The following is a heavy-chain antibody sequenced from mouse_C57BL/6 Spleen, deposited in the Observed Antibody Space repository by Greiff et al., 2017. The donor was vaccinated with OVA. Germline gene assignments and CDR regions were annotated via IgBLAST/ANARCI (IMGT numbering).Heavy chain of an antibody. CDR1: GYTFTSYW. CDR3: ARSFITTVVEDGLYYCAMDY. V-gene: IGHV1-64*01. D-gene: IGHD1-1*01. J-gene: IGHJ4*01. CDR2: IHPNSGST. Sequence: QVQLQQPGAELVKPGASVKLSCKASGYTFTSYWMHWVKQRPGQGLEWIGMIHPNSGSTNYNEKFKSKATLTVDKSSSTAYMQLSSLTSEDSAVYYCARSFITTVVEDGLYYCAMDYWGQGTSVTVSS.